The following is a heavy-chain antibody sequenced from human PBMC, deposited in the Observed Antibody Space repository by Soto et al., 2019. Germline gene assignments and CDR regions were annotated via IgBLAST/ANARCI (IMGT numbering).Heavy chain of an antibody. J-gene: IGHJ5*02. Sequence: SETLSLTCTVSDGSISTSSYYWGWIRQSPGKGPEWIGTIFYTGRTYYNPSLKSRVTISVDTSKNQFSLKLSSVTAADTAVYYCARERPDGARLDPWGQGTLVTVSS. CDR2: IFYTGRT. D-gene: IGHD6-6*01. V-gene: IGHV4-39*07. CDR1: DGSISTSSYY. CDR3: ARERPDGARLDP.